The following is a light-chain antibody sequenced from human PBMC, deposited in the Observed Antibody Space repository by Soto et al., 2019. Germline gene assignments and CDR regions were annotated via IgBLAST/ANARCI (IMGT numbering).Light chain of an antibody. V-gene: IGLV2-11*01. CDR3: CSYAGSHPF. Sequence: QSVLTQPRSVSGSPGQSVTISCTGTTNDIGAYNFVSWYQQHPGKAPKLIIYDVTARPSGVPDRFSASNSGTTASLTISGLQGEDEADYYCCSYAGSHPFFGGGTQLTVL. CDR1: TNDIGAYNF. CDR2: DVT. J-gene: IGLJ7*01.